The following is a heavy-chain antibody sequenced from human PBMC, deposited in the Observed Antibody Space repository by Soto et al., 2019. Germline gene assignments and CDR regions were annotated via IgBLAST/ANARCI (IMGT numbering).Heavy chain of an antibody. Sequence: QVRLQESGPGLVKPSETLSLTCTVSGDSFSSYSWSWIRQPPGKGLEWIGYVYNSGSTTYNPSLTSRLTMSVDTSRNQISLKLSSVTAADTAIYYCTGDYGSGSYRFDYWGQGTLVTVSS. D-gene: IGHD3-10*01. CDR1: GDSFSSYS. CDR3: TGDYGSGSYRFDY. V-gene: IGHV4-59*01. CDR2: VYNSGST. J-gene: IGHJ4*02.